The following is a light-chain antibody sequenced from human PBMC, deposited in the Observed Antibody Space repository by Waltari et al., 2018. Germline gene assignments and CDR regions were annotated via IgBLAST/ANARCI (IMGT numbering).Light chain of an antibody. Sequence: EIVLTQSPGTLSLSPGARDTLSCRASQSVSRTLAWYQQKPGQAPRLLIYDASSRATGIPDRFSGSGSGTDFSLTISRLEPEDFAVYYCQKYGTLPATFGQGTKVEIK. J-gene: IGKJ1*01. V-gene: IGKV3-20*01. CDR1: QSVSRT. CDR2: DAS. CDR3: QKYGTLPAT.